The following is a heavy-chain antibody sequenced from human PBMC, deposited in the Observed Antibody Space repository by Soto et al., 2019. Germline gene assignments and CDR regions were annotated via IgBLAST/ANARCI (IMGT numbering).Heavy chain of an antibody. V-gene: IGHV4-59*01. CDR2: LYNTGST. J-gene: IGHJ6*02. CDR3: ASALWGCCGFDCYPLDV. Sequence: QVRLQESGPGLVKPSETLSLTCTVSGASISRYYWSWIRQSPGKGLEWMGYLYNTGSTIYNPSLKSRGTISVDTSKSKFSLKMHSVTAADAAVYYCASALWGCCGFDCYPLDVWGQGTTVTVSS. CDR1: GASISRYY. D-gene: IGHD2-21*02.